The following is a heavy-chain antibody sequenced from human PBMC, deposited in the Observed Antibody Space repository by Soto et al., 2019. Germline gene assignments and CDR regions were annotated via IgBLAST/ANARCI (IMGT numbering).Heavy chain of an antibody. CDR2: INHSGST. CDR1: GGCFSGSY. J-gene: IGHJ5*02. Sequence: SETLSLTFAGQGGCFSGSYWNWTRQQAGKGRGWIGDINHSGSTNYNPSLKSRVNLSVDTSKNQFSLKMTSITAADTAVYYCARNLDLQGRWFDLWGQGTLV. CDR3: ARNLDLQGRWFDL. V-gene: IGHV4-34*01. D-gene: IGHD1-7*01.